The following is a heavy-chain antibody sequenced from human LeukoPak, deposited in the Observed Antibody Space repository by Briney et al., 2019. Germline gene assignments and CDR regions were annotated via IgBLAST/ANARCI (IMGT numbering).Heavy chain of an antibody. J-gene: IGHJ4*02. CDR2: INHSGST. D-gene: IGHD6-19*01. V-gene: IGHV4-34*01. CDR1: GGSFSGYY. CDR3: ARVPRAVAGTGGYYFDY. Sequence: SETLSLTCAVYGGSFSGYYWSWIRQPPGQGLEWIGEINHSGSTNYNPSLKSRVTISVDTSKNQFSLKLSSVTAADTAVYYCARVPRAVAGTGGYYFDYWGQGTLVTVSS.